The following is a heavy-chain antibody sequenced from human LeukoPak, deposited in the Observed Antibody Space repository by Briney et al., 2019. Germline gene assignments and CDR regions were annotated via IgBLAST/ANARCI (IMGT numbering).Heavy chain of an antibody. V-gene: IGHV3-7*01. CDR3: ARFSSGGVRGDPAYFDY. D-gene: IGHD3-10*01. CDR1: GFTFSSYW. Sequence: GGSLRLSCAASGFTFSSYWMSWVRQAPGRGLEWVANIKQDGSEKYYVDSVKGRFTISRDNAKNSLYLQMNSLRAEDTAVYYCARFSSGGVRGDPAYFDYWGQGTLVTVSA. CDR2: IKQDGSEK. J-gene: IGHJ4*02.